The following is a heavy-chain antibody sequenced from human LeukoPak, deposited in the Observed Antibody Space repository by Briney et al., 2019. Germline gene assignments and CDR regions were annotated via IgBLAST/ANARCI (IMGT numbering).Heavy chain of an antibody. CDR1: GFTFSSYA. V-gene: IGHV3-74*01. J-gene: IGHJ4*02. D-gene: IGHD3-22*01. CDR2: ISTDGRTT. Sequence: PGRSLRLSCAASGFTFSSYAMHWVRQVPGKGPVWVSRISTDGRTTTYADSVKGRFTISRDNAKNTLYLQMNSLRAEDTAVYYCARATLTSLVVISSYWGQGILVTVSS. CDR3: ARATLTSLVVISSY.